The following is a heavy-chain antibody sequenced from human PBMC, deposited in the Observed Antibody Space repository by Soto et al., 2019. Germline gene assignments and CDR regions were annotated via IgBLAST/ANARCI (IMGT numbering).Heavy chain of an antibody. CDR2: IIPIFGTK. V-gene: IGHV1-69*01. CDR1: GTIFSSYA. CDR3: ARTFYDESGYYYEMDY. Sequence: QVQLVQSGAEVKKPGSSVKVSCKVSGTIFSSYAITWVRQAPGQGLEWMGGIIPIFGTKNYTEKLRDRISITADESTSTAYMELNSLRSEDTAVYYCARTFYDESGYYYEMDYWGQGTLVTVSS. J-gene: IGHJ4*02. D-gene: IGHD3-22*01.